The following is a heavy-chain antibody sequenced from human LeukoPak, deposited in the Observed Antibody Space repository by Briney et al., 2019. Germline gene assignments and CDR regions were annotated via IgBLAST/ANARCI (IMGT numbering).Heavy chain of an antibody. Sequence: GGSLRLSCAASGFTFSSYAVSWVRQAPGKGLEWVSDISGSGGSTYYTDSVKGRFTISRDNAKNSLYLQMNSLRAEDTAVYYCARGTYYYDSSGLDYWGQGTLVTVSS. J-gene: IGHJ4*02. CDR1: GFTFSSYA. V-gene: IGHV3-23*01. CDR3: ARGTYYYDSSGLDY. CDR2: ISGSGGST. D-gene: IGHD3-22*01.